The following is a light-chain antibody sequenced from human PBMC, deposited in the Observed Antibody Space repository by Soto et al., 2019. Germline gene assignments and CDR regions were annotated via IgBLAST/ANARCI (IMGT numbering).Light chain of an antibody. CDR1: QSVSNNY. CDR2: GAS. Sequence: ERVLTQSPGTLSLSPGERATLSCRASQSVSNNYLAWYQQKPGQAPRLLIYGASNRATGIPDRFSGSGSGTDFTLTISRLEPEDFAVYYCQQYGSSGKLGQGTKV. V-gene: IGKV3-20*01. J-gene: IGKJ1*01. CDR3: QQYGSSGK.